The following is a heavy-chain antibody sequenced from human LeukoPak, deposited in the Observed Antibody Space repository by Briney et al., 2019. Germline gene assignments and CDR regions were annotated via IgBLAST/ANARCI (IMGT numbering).Heavy chain of an antibody. CDR3: ARHGTSYSSSWYRAWFDP. CDR1: GYSFTSYW. D-gene: IGHD6-13*01. J-gene: IGHJ5*02. Sequence: GESLKISCKGSGYSFTSYWIGWVRPMPGKGLEWMGIIYPGDSDTRYSPSFQGQVTISADKSISTAYLQWSSLKASDTAMYYCARHGTSYSSSWYRAWFDPWGQGTLVTVSS. CDR2: IYPGDSDT. V-gene: IGHV5-51*01.